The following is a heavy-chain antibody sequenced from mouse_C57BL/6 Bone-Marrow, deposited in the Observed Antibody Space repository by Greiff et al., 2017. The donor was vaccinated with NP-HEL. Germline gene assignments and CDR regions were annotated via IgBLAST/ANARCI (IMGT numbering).Heavy chain of an antibody. CDR1: GFTFSSYA. Sequence: EVMLVESGGGLVKPGGSLKLSCAASGFTFSSYAMSWVRQTPEKRLEWVATISDGGSYTYYPDTVKGRFTISRDNAKNNLYLQMSHLKSEDTAMYYCASDERLRYYFDYWGQGTTLTVSS. J-gene: IGHJ2*01. CDR2: ISDGGSYT. D-gene: IGHD2-4*01. CDR3: ASDERLRYYFDY. V-gene: IGHV5-4*03.